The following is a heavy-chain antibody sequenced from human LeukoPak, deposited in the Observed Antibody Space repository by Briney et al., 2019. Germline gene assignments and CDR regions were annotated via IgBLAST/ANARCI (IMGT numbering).Heavy chain of an antibody. D-gene: IGHD4-17*01. Sequence: SETLSLTCTVSGGSISGYYWSWIRQPPGKGLEWIGYIYYSGSTNYNPSLKSRVTISVDTSKNQFSLKLSSVTAADTAVYYCARGTTVTTGFGYWGQGTLVTVSS. CDR3: ARGTTVTTGFGY. V-gene: IGHV4-59*01. CDR2: IYYSGST. CDR1: GGSISGYY. J-gene: IGHJ4*02.